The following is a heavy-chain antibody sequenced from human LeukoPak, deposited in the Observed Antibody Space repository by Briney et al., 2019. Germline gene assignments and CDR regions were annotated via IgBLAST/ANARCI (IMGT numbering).Heavy chain of an antibody. CDR1: GYTFTGYY. CDR2: INAGNGNT. J-gene: IGHJ4*02. V-gene: IGHV1-3*01. D-gene: IGHD2/OR15-2a*01. CDR3: ATPSQSGYYFYFDN. Sequence: ASVKVSCKASGYTFTGYYMHWVRQAPGQRLEWMGWINAGNGNTKYSQKFQGRVTITRDTSASTAYMELSSLRSDDTAVYYCATPSQSGYYFYFDNWGQGTLVTVSS.